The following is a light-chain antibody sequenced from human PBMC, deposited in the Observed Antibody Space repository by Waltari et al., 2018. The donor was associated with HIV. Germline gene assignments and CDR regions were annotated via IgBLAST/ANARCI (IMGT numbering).Light chain of an antibody. J-gene: IGKJ1*01. Sequence: DVVMTQFPDPLAVSLGEGATSNCKATHSVFYTPNAKNYIAWYQQRPGQAPKLLIYWASTREFGVSARFSGSGSGTNFTLTITSLQAEDVAVYYCQQYYSPPPTFGQGTKVEIK. CDR2: WAS. V-gene: IGKV4-1*01. CDR1: HSVFYTPNAKNY. CDR3: QQYYSPPPT.